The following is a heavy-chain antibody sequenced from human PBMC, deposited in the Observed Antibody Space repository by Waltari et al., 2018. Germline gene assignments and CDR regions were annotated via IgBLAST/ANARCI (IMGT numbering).Heavy chain of an antibody. V-gene: IGHV4-34*01. CDR3: ARGADRVAGTRVLDY. Sequence: QVQLQQWGAGLLKPSETLSLTCAVYGGSFSGYYWSWISQPPGKGLEWIGEINHSGSTNYNPTLKIRVTISVDTSKNQFSLQLNSVTPEDTAVYYCARGADRVAGTRVLDYWGQGTLVTVSS. J-gene: IGHJ4*02. CDR2: INHSGST. CDR1: GGSFSGYY. D-gene: IGHD6-19*01.